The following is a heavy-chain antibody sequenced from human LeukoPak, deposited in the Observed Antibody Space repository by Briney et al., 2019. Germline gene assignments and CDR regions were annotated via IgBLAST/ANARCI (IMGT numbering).Heavy chain of an antibody. Sequence: SETLSLTCTVSGGSIGSYYWSWIRQPPGKGLEWIGYIYYSGSTNYNPSLKSRVTISVDTSKNQFSLKLSSVTAADTAVYYCARDSGTAYFDYWGQGTLVTVSS. D-gene: IGHD3-10*01. CDR3: ARDSGTAYFDY. V-gene: IGHV4-59*01. CDR2: IYYSGST. J-gene: IGHJ4*02. CDR1: GGSIGSYY.